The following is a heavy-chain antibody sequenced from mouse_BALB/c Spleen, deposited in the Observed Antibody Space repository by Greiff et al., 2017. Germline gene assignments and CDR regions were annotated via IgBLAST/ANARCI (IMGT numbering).Heavy chain of an antibody. J-gene: IGHJ4*01. CDR1: GFTFSSFG. CDR3: ARWPYYDGYSYAMDY. V-gene: IGHV5-17*02. D-gene: IGHD2-3*01. CDR2: ISSGSSTI. Sequence: EVKLVESGGGLVQPGGSRKLSCAASGFTFSSFGMHWVRQAPEKGLEWVAYISSGSSTIYYADTVKGRFTISRDNPKNTLFLQMTSLRSEDTAMYYCARWPYYDGYSYAMDYWGQGTSVTVSS.